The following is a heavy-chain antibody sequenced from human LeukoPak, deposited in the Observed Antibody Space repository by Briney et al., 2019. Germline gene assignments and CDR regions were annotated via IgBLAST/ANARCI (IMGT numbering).Heavy chain of an antibody. CDR3: ASVDSSSWYFGDAFDI. CDR1: GGSISSYY. CDR2: IYYSGST. Sequence: PSETLSLTCTVSGGSISSYYWSWIRQPPGKGLEWIGYIYYSGSTNYNPSLKSRVTISVDTSKNQFSLKLSSVTAADTAVYYCASVDSSSWYFGDAFDIWGQGTMVTVSS. D-gene: IGHD6-13*01. V-gene: IGHV4-59*08. J-gene: IGHJ3*02.